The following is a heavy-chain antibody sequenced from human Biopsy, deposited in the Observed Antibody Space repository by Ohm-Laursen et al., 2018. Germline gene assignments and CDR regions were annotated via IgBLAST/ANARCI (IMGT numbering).Heavy chain of an antibody. CDR3: TRVRTFGGVIGGYYFDS. Sequence: TLSLTCSVSGGSINSGGHFWGWVRQSPGKGLEWIGYIYDNGDTCYNPSLMSLVSISADTSNNQVSLRLNSVTAADTAVYYCTRVRTFGGVIGGYYFDSWGQGILVAVSS. J-gene: IGHJ4*02. V-gene: IGHV4-31*01. CDR2: IYDNGDT. D-gene: IGHD3-16*02. CDR1: GGSINSGGHF.